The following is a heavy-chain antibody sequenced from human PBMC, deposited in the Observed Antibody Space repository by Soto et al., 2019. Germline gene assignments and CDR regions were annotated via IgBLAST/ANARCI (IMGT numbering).Heavy chain of an antibody. Sequence: SVKVSCKASGGTFSSYAISWVRQAPGQGLEWMGGIIPIFGTANYAQKFQGRVTITADESTSTAYMELSSLRSEDTAVYYCARPYCSSTRCYKEGSWFDPWGQGTLVTVSS. J-gene: IGHJ5*02. CDR2: IIPIFGTA. D-gene: IGHD2-2*02. V-gene: IGHV1-69*13. CDR3: ARPYCSSTRCYKEGSWFDP. CDR1: GGTFSSYA.